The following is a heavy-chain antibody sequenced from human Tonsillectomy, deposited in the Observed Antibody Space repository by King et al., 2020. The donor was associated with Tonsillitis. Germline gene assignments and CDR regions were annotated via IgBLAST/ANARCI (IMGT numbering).Heavy chain of an antibody. D-gene: IGHD6-19*01. CDR3: ARVRPIYSSGPLGY. CDR2: ISGSGNNI. Sequence: VQLVESGGGLVQPGGSLRLSCAASGFTFSSYEMNWVRQAPGKGLEWVSYISGSGNNIYYADSVKGRFTISIDNAKNSLSLQLNSLRAEDTAVYYCARVRPIYSSGPLGYWGQGTLVTVSS. CDR1: GFTFSSYE. V-gene: IGHV3-48*03. J-gene: IGHJ4*02.